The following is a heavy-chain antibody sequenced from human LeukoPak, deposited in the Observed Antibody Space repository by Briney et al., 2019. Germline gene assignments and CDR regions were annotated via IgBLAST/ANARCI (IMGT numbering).Heavy chain of an antibody. Sequence: GGSLRLSCAASGFTFSNYWMTWVRHAPGKGLEWVADIKQDGSEKLYVTSVRGRFTISRDNAKMSLFLQMNSLRAEDTAVYYCARDNGVVHGVYYMDVWGKGTTVTVS. CDR3: ARDNGVVHGVYYMDV. D-gene: IGHD3-3*01. CDR1: GFTFSNYW. CDR2: IKQDGSEK. J-gene: IGHJ6*03. V-gene: IGHV3-7*01.